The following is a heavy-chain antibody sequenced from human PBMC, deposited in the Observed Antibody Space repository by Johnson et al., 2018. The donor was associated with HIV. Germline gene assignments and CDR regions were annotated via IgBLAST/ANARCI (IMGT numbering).Heavy chain of an antibody. CDR1: GFTFSRYG. Sequence: QVKLVESGGGVVQPGRSLRLSCEGAGFTFSRYGMQWVRQAPGKGLEWVGVISSDGSNRYYADSVKGRFTISRDNPKNTLFLQMNSLRAEDTAVYYCAKSIVVVLAGNNDDAFDIWGQGTMVTVSS. CDR3: AKSIVVVLAGNNDDAFDI. V-gene: IGHV3-30*18. CDR2: ISSDGSNR. J-gene: IGHJ3*02. D-gene: IGHD2-21*01.